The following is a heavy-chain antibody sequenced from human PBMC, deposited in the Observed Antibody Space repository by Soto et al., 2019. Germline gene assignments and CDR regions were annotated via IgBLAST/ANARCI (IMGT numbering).Heavy chain of an antibody. J-gene: IGHJ4*02. CDR1: GVSITSHY. CDR2: IHYSGST. V-gene: IGHV4-59*11. D-gene: IGHD6-13*01. CDR3: AKYRRTEAEGFTLDY. Sequence: SETLYLTCTVSGVSITSHYWTWIRQPPGKGLEWIGNIHYSGSTNYSPSLKGRVIISVDTSENQSSLKLSSVNAADTAVYYCAKYRRTEAEGFTLDYWGRGTLVTVSS.